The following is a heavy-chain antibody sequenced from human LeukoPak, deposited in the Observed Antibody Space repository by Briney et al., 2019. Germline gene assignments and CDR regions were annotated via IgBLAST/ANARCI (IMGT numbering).Heavy chain of an antibody. V-gene: IGHV3-7*01. CDR1: GFTFSSYW. CDR2: IKQDGSEK. CDR3: ARDFREIDYYYYGMDV. J-gene: IGHJ6*02. D-gene: IGHD5-24*01. Sequence: GGSLRLSCAASGFTFSSYWMSWVRQAPGKRLEWVANIKQDGSEKYYVDSVKGRFTISRDNAKNSLYLQMNSLRAEDTAVYYCARDFREIDYYYYGMDVWGQGTTVTVSS.